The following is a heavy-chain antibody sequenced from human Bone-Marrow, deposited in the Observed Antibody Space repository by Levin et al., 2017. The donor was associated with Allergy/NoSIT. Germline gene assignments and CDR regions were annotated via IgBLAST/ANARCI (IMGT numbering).Heavy chain of an antibody. J-gene: IGHJ4*02. CDR2: IIPIFGTA. CDR1: GGTFSSYA. CDR3: ARSTYGDYSLHLVFYSGQFDY. D-gene: IGHD4-17*01. V-gene: IGHV1-69*06. Sequence: GGSLRLSCKASGGTFSSYAISWVRQAPGQGLEWMGGIIPIFGTANYAQKFQGRVTITADKSTSTAYMELSSLRSEDTAVYYCARSTYGDYSLHLVFYSGQFDYWGQGTLVTVSS.